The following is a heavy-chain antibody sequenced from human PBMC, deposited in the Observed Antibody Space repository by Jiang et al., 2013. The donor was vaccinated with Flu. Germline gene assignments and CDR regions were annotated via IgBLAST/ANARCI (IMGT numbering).Heavy chain of an antibody. Sequence: LLKPSETLSLTCAVYGGSFSGYYWSWIRQPPGKGLEWIGEINHSGSTNYNPSLKSRVTISVDTSKNQFSLKLSSVTAADTAVYYCARVPLLGAPHYWGQGTLVTVSS. CDR3: ARVPLLGAPHY. CDR1: GGSFSGYY. J-gene: IGHJ4*02. D-gene: IGHD1-26*01. CDR2: INHSGST. V-gene: IGHV4-34*01.